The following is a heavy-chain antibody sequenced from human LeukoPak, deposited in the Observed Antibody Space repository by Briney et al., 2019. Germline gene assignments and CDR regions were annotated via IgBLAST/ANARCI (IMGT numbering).Heavy chain of an antibody. J-gene: IGHJ6*02. V-gene: IGHV3-23*01. CDR3: AKDLGLEWFPDYYYYGMDV. D-gene: IGHD3-3*01. CDR1: GFTFSSYA. CDR2: ISGSGGST. Sequence: PGGSLRLSCAASGFTFSSYAMSSVRQAPGKGLEWVSAISGSGGSTYYADSVKGRFTISRDNSKNTLYLQMNSLRAEDTAVYYCAKDLGLEWFPDYYYYGMDVWGQGTTVTVSS.